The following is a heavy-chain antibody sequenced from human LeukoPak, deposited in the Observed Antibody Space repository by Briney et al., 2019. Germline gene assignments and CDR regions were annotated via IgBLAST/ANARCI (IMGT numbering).Heavy chain of an antibody. D-gene: IGHD3-3*01. CDR1: GYTFTSYG. V-gene: IGHV1-18*01. CDR2: ISAYNGNT. J-gene: IGHJ6*04. Sequence: ASVEVSCKASGYTFTSYGISWVRQAPGQGLEWMGWISAYNGNTNYAQKLQGRVTMTTDTSTSTAYMELRSLRSDDTAVYYCARDDDYDFWSGRLDVWGKGTTVTVSS. CDR3: ARDDDYDFWSGRLDV.